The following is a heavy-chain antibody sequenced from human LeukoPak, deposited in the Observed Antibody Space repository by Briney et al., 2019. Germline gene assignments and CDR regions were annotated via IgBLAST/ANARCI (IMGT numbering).Heavy chain of an antibody. CDR2: INPNSGGT. CDR1: AYTFTGYY. Sequence: ASVKVSCKASAYTFTGYYMHWVRQAPGQGLEWMGRINPNSGGTNYAQKFQGRVTMTRDTSISTAYMELSRLRSDDTAVYYCARAGWYGGNSFDYWGQGTLVTVSS. J-gene: IGHJ4*02. D-gene: IGHD2-15*01. CDR3: ARAGWYGGNSFDY. V-gene: IGHV1-2*06.